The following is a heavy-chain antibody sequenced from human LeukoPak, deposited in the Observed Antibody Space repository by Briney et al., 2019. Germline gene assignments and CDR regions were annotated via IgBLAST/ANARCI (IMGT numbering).Heavy chain of an antibody. CDR1: GFTFSSYA. J-gene: IGHJ3*02. CDR3: AKELTTVTITGGDAFDI. Sequence: GGSLRLSCAASGFTFSSYAMSWVRQAPGKGLEWVSAISGSGGSTYYADSVKGRFTISRDNSKNTLYLQMNSLRAEDTAVYYCAKELTTVTITGGDAFDIWGQGTMVTVSS. V-gene: IGHV3-23*01. D-gene: IGHD4-11*01. CDR2: ISGSGGST.